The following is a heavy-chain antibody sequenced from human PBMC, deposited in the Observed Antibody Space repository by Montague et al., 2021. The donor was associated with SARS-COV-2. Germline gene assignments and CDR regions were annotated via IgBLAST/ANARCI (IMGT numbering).Heavy chain of an antibody. J-gene: IGHJ5*02. CDR2: VYHGWRV. CDR3: VRGPDYGSGTFQDWFDP. Sequence: SETLSLTCTVSGASIISSNWWCWLRQSLGKGLEWVGEVYHGWRVRYHPSLDRQLTIPMHRSRNEFSLTVSSATAADTAIYYCVRGPDYGSGTFQDWFDPWGQGAKVTVSS. CDR1: GASIISSNW. D-gene: IGHD3-10*01. V-gene: IGHV4-4*02.